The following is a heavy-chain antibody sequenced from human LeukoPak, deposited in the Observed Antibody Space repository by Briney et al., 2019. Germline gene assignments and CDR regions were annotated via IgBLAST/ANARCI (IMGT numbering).Heavy chain of an antibody. CDR3: AREFLEWSDAFDI. CDR1: GFTFSSYG. Sequence: GGSLRLSCAASGFTFSSYGMHWVRQAPGKGLEWVSVIYSGGSTYYADSVKGRFTISRDNSKNTLYLQMNSLRAEDTAVYYCAREFLEWSDAFDIWGQGTMVTVSS. V-gene: IGHV3-53*01. D-gene: IGHD3-3*01. CDR2: IYSGGST. J-gene: IGHJ3*02.